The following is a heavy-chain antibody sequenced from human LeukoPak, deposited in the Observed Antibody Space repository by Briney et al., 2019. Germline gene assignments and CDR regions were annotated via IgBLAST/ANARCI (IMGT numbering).Heavy chain of an antibody. V-gene: IGHV4-4*02. CDR2: IYHSGST. J-gene: IGHJ6*02. CDR1: GGSISSSNW. CDR3: ARDLGIAAAGTMDV. Sequence: PSGTLSLTCAVSGGSISSSNWWSWVRQPPGKGLEWIGEIYHSGSTNYNPSLKSRATISVDKSKNQFSLKLSSVTAADTAVYYCARDLGIAAAGTMDVWGQGTTVTVSS. D-gene: IGHD6-13*01.